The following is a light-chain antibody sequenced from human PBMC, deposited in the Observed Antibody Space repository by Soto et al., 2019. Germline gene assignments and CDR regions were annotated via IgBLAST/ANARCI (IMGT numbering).Light chain of an antibody. CDR1: QGVSIW. CDR2: AAS. Sequence: DIQMTQSPSSVSASVGDRVTITCRASQGVSIWLAWYQQKPGKAPNLLIYAASSLRSGVPSRFSGSGSGTGFALTISSLQPEDFATYYCQQVNSFPPTFGGGTKVDIK. CDR3: QQVNSFPPT. J-gene: IGKJ4*01. V-gene: IGKV1-12*01.